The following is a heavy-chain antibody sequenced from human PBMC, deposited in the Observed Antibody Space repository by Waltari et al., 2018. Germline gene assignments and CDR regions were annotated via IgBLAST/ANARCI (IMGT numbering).Heavy chain of an antibody. CDR1: GGSISSSSYY. Sequence: QLQLQESGPGLVKPSETLSLTCTVSGGSISSSSYYWGWIRQPPGKVLEWIGSISYSGCTDSNPSRRSRATRAVDPSKKRFSLKRGAVAAADTAVYYCARDGYNWNYNWFDPWGQVTLVTVSS. CDR2: ISYSGCT. D-gene: IGHD1-7*01. J-gene: IGHJ5*02. CDR3: ARDGYNWNYNWFDP. V-gene: IGHV4-39*07.